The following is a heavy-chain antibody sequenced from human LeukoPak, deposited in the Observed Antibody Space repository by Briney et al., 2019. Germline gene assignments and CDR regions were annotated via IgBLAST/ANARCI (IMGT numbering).Heavy chain of an antibody. CDR1: GFTVSSNY. CDR3: ARGGYDSSGYLGGYFDY. V-gene: IGHV3-53*01. CDR2: IYSGGST. J-gene: IGHJ4*02. D-gene: IGHD3-22*01. Sequence: PGGSLRLSCAASGFTVSSNYMSWVRQAPGKGLEWVSVIYSGGSTYYADSVKGRFTISRDNSKNTLYLQMNSLRAEDTAVYYCARGGYDSSGYLGGYFDYWGQGTLVTVSS.